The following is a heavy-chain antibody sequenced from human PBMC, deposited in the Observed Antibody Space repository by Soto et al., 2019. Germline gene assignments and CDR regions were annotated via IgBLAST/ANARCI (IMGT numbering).Heavy chain of an antibody. V-gene: IGHV2-5*02. D-gene: IGHD2-2*01. CDR1: GFSLSADGVG. J-gene: IGHJ3*01. CDR3: AHAYGGTSWPNDAFDV. Sequence: ITLKESGPTLVKPTQTLTLTCSFSGFSLSADGVGVGWIRQPPGKALEWLALIYWDDDTRYKPSLKSRLTITKGSSKNQVVLTMTNMDPVDTATYYCAHAYGGTSWPNDAFDVWGQGTVVTVSS. CDR2: IYWDDDT.